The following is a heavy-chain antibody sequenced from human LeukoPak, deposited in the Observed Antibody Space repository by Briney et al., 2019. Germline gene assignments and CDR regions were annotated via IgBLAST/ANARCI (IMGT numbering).Heavy chain of an antibody. CDR1: GGTFSSYA. D-gene: IGHD3-22*01. Sequence: GASVKVSCKASGGTFSSYAISWVRQAPGQGLEWMGGIIPIFGTANYAQKFQGRVTITTDESTSTAYMELSSLRSEDTAVYYCATVYDSQFDPWGQGTLVTVSS. V-gene: IGHV1-69*05. CDR3: ATVYDSQFDP. CDR2: IIPIFGTA. J-gene: IGHJ5*02.